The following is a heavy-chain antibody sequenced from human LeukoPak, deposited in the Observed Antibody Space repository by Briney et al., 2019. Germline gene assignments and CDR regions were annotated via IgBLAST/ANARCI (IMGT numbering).Heavy chain of an antibody. CDR2: ISGSGGST. CDR3: EKDLVAAKYYFDY. CDR1: GFTFSSYA. V-gene: IGHV3-23*01. Sequence: GGSLRLSCAASGFTFSSYAMSWVRQAPGKGLEWVSAISGSGGSTYYADSVKGRFTISRDNSKNTLYLQMNSLRAEDTAVYYCEKDLVAAKYYFDYWGQGTLVTVSS. J-gene: IGHJ4*02. D-gene: IGHD2-15*01.